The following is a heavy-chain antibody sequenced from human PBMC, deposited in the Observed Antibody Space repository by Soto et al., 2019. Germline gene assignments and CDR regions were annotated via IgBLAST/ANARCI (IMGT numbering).Heavy chain of an antibody. CDR2: IDSDGSST. J-gene: IGHJ6*02. CDR3: ARYRRSPAGYYVGMDV. D-gene: IGHD6-6*01. V-gene: IGHV3-74*01. CDR1: GLTFSSYW. Sequence: GGSLRLSCAASGLTFSSYWRHWVRQAPGKGLVWVSRIDSDGSSTTYSDSVRGRFTISRDNAKNTLYLQMNSLRAEDTAVYSCARYRRSPAGYYVGMDVWDQGTTLTVSS.